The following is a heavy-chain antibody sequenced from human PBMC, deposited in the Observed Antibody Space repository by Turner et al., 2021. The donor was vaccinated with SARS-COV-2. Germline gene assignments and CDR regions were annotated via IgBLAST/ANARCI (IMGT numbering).Heavy chain of an antibody. D-gene: IGHD1-1*01. CDR1: GFTFDDYA. Sequence: EVQLVDSGGGLVQPGASLRLSCAASGFTFDDYAMHWVRQVPGKGLEWVSGISWNSGGIGYADSVRGRFTISRDNAKNSLFLQMNSLRAEDTAVYYCTKDDGQQRWVNAFDIWGQGTMVIVSS. J-gene: IGHJ3*02. V-gene: IGHV3-9*01. CDR2: ISWNSGGI. CDR3: TKDDGQQRWVNAFDI.